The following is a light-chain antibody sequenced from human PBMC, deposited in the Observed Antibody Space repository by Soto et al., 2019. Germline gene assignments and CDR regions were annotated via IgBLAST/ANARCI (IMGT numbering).Light chain of an antibody. J-gene: IGLJ3*02. CDR2: EVT. CDR1: SSDVGGYNY. Sequence: QSALTQPPSASGSPGQAVTISCTGPSSDVGGYNYVSWYQQYPGRAPKLMIYEVTKRPSGVPDRFSGSKSGNTASLPVSGLQAEDEADYYCSSYAASNNFYFVFGGGTQLTVL. CDR3: SSYAASNNFYFV. V-gene: IGLV2-8*01.